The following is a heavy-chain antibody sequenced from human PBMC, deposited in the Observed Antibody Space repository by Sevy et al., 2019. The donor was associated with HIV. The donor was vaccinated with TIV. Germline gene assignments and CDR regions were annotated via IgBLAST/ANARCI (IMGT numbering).Heavy chain of an antibody. J-gene: IGHJ6*03. CDR2: INHGGTT. V-gene: IGHV4-34*01. Sequence: LTASETLSLTCGVYGGSFNDYYWAWVRQSPEKGLEWIGEINHGGTTYYNPSLKSRLAISVDTSKRQFSLKMNSVTAADTALYYCVKERRDYYYFMDVWGKGTTVTVSS. CDR1: GGSFNDYY. CDR3: VKERRDYYYFMDV.